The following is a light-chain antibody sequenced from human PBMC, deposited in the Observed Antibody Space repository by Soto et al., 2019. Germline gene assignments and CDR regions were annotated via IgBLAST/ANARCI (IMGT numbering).Light chain of an antibody. CDR1: SGSIASNY. Sequence: FMLTQPHSVSESPGKTVTISCTRSSGSIASNYVQWYQQRPGSAPTPVIYEDNERPSGVPDRFSGSKSGNTASLTISGLQADDEGYYYCSSYTSRSTLYVFGTGTKLTVL. CDR2: EDN. J-gene: IGLJ1*01. V-gene: IGLV6-57*04. CDR3: SSYTSRSTLYV.